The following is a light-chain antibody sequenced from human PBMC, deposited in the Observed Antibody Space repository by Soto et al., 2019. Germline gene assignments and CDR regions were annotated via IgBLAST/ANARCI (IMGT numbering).Light chain of an antibody. CDR3: AAWDDSLSAPV. CDR1: TSNIGTNY. V-gene: IGLV1-47*02. J-gene: IGLJ2*01. CDR2: STN. Sequence: QSVLTQPPSASGTPGQRVTISCSGSTSNIGTNYVYWYQQLPGTAPRLLMYSTNKRPSGVPDRFSGSKSGTSAFLAITWLRSEDEANYYCAAWDDSLSAPVFGGGTKLTVL.